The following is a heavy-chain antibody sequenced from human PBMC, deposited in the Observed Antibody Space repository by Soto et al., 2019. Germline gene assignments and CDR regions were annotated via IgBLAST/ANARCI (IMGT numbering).Heavy chain of an antibody. J-gene: IGHJ6*02. Sequence: EVQLVESGGGLVKPGGSLRLSCAASGFTFSNAWMSWVRQAPGKGLEWVGRIKSKTDGGTTDYAAPVKGRFTISRDDSKNTLYLQMNSLKTEDTAVYYYTTGVTSRGMDVWGQGTTVTVSS. CDR2: IKSKTDGGTT. D-gene: IGHD2-21*02. CDR3: TTGVTSRGMDV. CDR1: GFTFSNAW. V-gene: IGHV3-15*01.